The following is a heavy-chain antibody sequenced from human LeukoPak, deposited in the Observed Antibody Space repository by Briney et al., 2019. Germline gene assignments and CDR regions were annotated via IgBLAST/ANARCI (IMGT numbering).Heavy chain of an antibody. CDR2: ISWNSGSI. CDR1: GFTFDDYA. V-gene: IGHV3-9*01. CDR3: AKGPYSSGWYQYFQH. D-gene: IGHD6-19*01. J-gene: IGHJ1*01. Sequence: PGGSLRLSCAASGFTFDDYAMHWVRRAPGKGLEWVSGISWNSGSIGYADSVKGRFTISRDNAKNSLYLQMNSLRAEDTALYYCAKGPYSSGWYQYFQHWGQGTLVTVSS.